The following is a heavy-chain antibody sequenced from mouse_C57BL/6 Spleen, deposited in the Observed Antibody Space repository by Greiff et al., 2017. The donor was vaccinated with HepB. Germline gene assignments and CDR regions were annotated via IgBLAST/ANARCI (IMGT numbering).Heavy chain of an antibody. D-gene: IGHD4-1*01. CDR3: TKSNWDWFAY. CDR1: GYTFTDYE. Sequence: QVQLQQSGAELVRPGASVTLSCKASGYTFTDYEMHWVKQTPVHGLEWIGAIDPDTGGTAYNQKFKGKAILTADKSSSTAYMERRSLTSEDAAVYYCTKSNWDWFAYWGQGTLVTVSA. CDR2: IDPDTGGT. J-gene: IGHJ3*01. V-gene: IGHV1-15*01.